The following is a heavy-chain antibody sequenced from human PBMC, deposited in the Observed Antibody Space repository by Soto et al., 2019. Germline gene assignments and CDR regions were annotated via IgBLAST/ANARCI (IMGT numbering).Heavy chain of an antibody. CDR1: GYTFTSYY. D-gene: IGHD3-22*01. CDR3: ASDDSYDSSGGCDY. J-gene: IGHJ4*02. Sequence: QVQLVQSGAEVKKPGASVKVSCKESGYTFTSYYMHWVRQAPGQGLEWMGIINPNGGSTSYAQKFQGRVTMTMATSTITVYMELSSLRSEDTAVYYCASDDSYDSSGGCDYWGQGTLVTVSS. V-gene: IGHV1-46*01. CDR2: INPNGGST.